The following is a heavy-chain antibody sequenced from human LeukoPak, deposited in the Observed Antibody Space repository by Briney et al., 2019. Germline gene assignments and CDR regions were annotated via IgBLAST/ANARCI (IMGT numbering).Heavy chain of an antibody. CDR3: ARDWGSWGIAARPLDY. J-gene: IGHJ4*02. CDR2: ITSSSSYI. V-gene: IGHV3-21*01. CDR1: GFTFSRYS. Sequence: PGGSLRLSCAASGFTFSRYSMNWVRQAPGKGLEWVSSITSSSSYIYYADSVKGRFTISRDNAKNSLYLRMNSLRAEDTAVYYCARDWGSWGIAARPLDYWGQGTLVTVSS. D-gene: IGHD6-6*01.